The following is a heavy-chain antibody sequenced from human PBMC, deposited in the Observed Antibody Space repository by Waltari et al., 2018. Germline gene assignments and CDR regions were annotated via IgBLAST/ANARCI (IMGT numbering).Heavy chain of an antibody. D-gene: IGHD1-26*01. V-gene: IGHV1-69-2*01. CDR2: VDPEDGET. J-gene: IGHJ3*02. CDR3: AKVLGATGAFDI. CDR1: GYTLSDYY. Sequence: EVQLVQSGAEVKKPGATGKISCKVSGYTLSDYYMQWVQQAHGKVLEWMGLVDPEDGETIYAEKFEGRVTIPADTSTDTAYMELSSLRSEDTAVYYCAKVLGATGAFDIWGQGTMVTVSS.